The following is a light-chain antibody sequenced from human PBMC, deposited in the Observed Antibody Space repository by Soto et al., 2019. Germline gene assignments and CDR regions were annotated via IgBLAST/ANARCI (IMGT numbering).Light chain of an antibody. CDR1: SSDVGGYNY. CDR2: AVS. J-gene: IGLJ1*01. V-gene: IGLV2-14*01. Sequence: QSALTQPASVSGSPGQSITISCTGTSSDVGGYNYVSWYQQHPGKAPKLIIYAVSDRPSGVSNRFSASKSGNTASLTISGLQAEDEADYYCTSYTSITTPDYVFGTGTKLTVL. CDR3: TSYTSITTPDYV.